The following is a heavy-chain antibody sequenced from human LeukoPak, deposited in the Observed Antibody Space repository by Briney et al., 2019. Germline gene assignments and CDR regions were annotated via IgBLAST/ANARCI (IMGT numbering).Heavy chain of an antibody. CDR1: GFTFSSYW. CDR2: INHNGNVN. D-gene: IGHD3-16*01. Sequence: GGSLRLSCAASGFTFSSYWMNWARQAPGKGLEGVASINHNGNVNYYVDSVKGRFTISRDNAKNSLYLQMSNLRAEDTAVYFCARGGGLDVWGQGATVTVSS. J-gene: IGHJ6*02. V-gene: IGHV3-7*03. CDR3: ARGGGLDV.